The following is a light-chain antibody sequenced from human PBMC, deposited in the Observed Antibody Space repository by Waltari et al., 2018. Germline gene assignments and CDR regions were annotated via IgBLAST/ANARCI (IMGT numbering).Light chain of an antibody. CDR3: QQSYITPYT. J-gene: IGKJ2*01. CDR2: SAS. CDR1: QSITGH. V-gene: IGKV1-39*01. Sequence: DIQMTQAPSSLSASEGDRVTMTCRTSQSITGHLNWFQQQPGKAPKRLIHSASALQSGVPSRFSGRGSGTHFTLTISSLQPEDFATYFCQQSYITPYTFGQGTKLEIK.